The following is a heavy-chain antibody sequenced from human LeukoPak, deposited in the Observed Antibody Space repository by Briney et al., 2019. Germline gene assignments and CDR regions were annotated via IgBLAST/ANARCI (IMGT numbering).Heavy chain of an antibody. V-gene: IGHV4-39*07. CDR1: GGSISSSSYY. D-gene: IGHD1-14*01. J-gene: IGHJ5*02. Sequence: PSETLSLTCTVSGGSISSSSYYWGWIRQPPGKGLEWIGSIYYSGSTYYNPSLKSRVTISVDTSKNQFSLKLSSVTAADTAVYYCARESVGPWAENWFDPWGQGTLVTVSS. CDR3: ARESVGPWAENWFDP. CDR2: IYYSGST.